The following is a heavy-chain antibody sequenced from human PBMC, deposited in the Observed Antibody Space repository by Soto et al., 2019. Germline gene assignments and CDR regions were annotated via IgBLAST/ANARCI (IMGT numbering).Heavy chain of an antibody. Sequence: GSLRLSCAASGXTFSSHRMNWVRQAPGKGLELVSSISSSSAYIYYAESVKGLFTISIDNAKNSLYLQMNSLRAEDTAVYYCARDPGYCSGGNCYALYYFDYWGQGTLGTVSS. D-gene: IGHD2-15*01. CDR1: GXTFSSHR. J-gene: IGHJ4*02. CDR3: ARDPGYCSGGNCYALYYFDY. CDR2: ISSSSAYI. V-gene: IGHV3-21*01.